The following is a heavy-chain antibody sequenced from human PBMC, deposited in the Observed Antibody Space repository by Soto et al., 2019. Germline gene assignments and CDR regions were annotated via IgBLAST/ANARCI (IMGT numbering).Heavy chain of an antibody. CDR2: ISYDGRNK. CDR1: GFTFSSYA. J-gene: IGHJ2*01. CDR3: ARHLLRNDYNWGYFDL. D-gene: IGHD4-4*01. V-gene: IGHV3-30-3*01. Sequence: QVQLVESGGGVVQPGRSLRLSCAASGFTFSSYAMHWVRQAPGKGLEWVAVISYDGRNKYYADSVKGRFTISRDNSNNTLYLQMNSLSAADTAVYYCARHLLRNDYNWGYFDLWGRGTLVTVSS.